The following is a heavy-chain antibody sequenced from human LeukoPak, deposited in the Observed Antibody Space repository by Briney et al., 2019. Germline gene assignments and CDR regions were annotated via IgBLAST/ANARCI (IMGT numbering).Heavy chain of an antibody. CDR1: GGSMSSYY. Sequence: SETLSLTCTVSGGSMSSYYWSWIRQPPGKGLECIGYIFSSGSANYNPSLKSRVTISVDTSKNQFSLKLSSVTAADTAVYYCAGGPTILKYYFDFWGQGALVTVSS. J-gene: IGHJ4*02. CDR2: IFSSGSA. D-gene: IGHD1-1*01. V-gene: IGHV4-59*01. CDR3: AGGPTILKYYFDF.